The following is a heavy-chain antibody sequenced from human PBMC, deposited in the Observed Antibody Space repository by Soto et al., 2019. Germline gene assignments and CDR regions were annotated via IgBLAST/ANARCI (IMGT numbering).Heavy chain of an antibody. V-gene: IGHV1-2*04. CDR1: GYTFTGYY. CDR2: INPNSGGT. Sequence: GASVKVSCKASGYTFTGYYMHWVRQAPGQGLEWMGWINPNSGGTNYAQKFQGWVTMTRDTSISTAYMEMSRLRSDDTALYYCAIGGSYGLMKYFDYWGQGTLVTVSS. CDR3: AIGGSYGLMKYFDY. J-gene: IGHJ4*02. D-gene: IGHD1-26*01.